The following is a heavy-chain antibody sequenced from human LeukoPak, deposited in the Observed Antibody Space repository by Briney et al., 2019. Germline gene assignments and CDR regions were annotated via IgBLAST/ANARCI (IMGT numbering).Heavy chain of an antibody. V-gene: IGHV3-21*01. CDR2: IDISDT. CDR1: GFIFSNYN. D-gene: IGHD3-9*01. J-gene: IGHJ4*02. Sequence: GGSLRLSCAASGFIFSNYNMNWVRQAPGKGVEWVSSIDISDTYYAESVKGRFTISRDNARNSVYLQMHSLRAEDTAVYYCVREERVWFDFDYWGQGTLVTVSS. CDR3: VREERVWFDFDY.